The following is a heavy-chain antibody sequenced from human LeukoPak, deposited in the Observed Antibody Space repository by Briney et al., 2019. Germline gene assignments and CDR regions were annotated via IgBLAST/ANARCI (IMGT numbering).Heavy chain of an antibody. V-gene: IGHV1-69*04. CDR2: IIPILGIA. CDR1: GGTFSSYA. D-gene: IGHD6-19*01. CDR3: ARAPTSGYSSGWLSY. J-gene: IGHJ4*02. Sequence: SVKVSCKASGGTFSSYAISWVRQAPGQGLEWMGRIIPILGIANYAQKFQGRVTITVDKSTSTAYMELSSLRSEDTAVYYCARAPTSGYSSGWLSYWGQGTLVTVSS.